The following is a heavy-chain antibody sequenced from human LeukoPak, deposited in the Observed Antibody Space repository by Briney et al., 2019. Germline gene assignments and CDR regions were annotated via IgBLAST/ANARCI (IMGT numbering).Heavy chain of an antibody. D-gene: IGHD3-10*01. CDR2: IYYSGST. J-gene: IGHJ3*02. CDR3: ARAFGSGYGFDI. V-gene: IGHV4-59*01. Sequence: AETLSLTCIVSDDSFSGYFWNWIRQPPGKGLEWIGYIYYSGSTNYNPSLKSRVTISLETSKNQFSLKLSSVTAADTAVYYCARAFGSGYGFDIWGQGTVVTVSS. CDR1: DDSFSGYF.